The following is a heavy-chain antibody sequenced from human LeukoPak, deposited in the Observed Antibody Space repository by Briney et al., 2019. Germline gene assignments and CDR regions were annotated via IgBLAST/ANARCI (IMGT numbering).Heavy chain of an antibody. CDR3: ARDPNLYSGTYDTY. Sequence: PGGSLRLSCAASGFTFSDYYMSWIRQAPGKGLEWVSYISSSSSYTNYADSVKGRFTISRDNAKNSVFLQMNSLRAEDTAVYYCARDPNLYSGTYDTYWGQGTLVTVSS. J-gene: IGHJ4*02. D-gene: IGHD1-26*01. CDR2: ISSSSSYT. CDR1: GFTFSDYY. V-gene: IGHV3-11*05.